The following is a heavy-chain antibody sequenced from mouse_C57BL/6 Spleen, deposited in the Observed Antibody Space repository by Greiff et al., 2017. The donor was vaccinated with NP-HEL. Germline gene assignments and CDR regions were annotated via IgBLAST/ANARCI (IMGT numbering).Heavy chain of an antibody. CDR3: TYDYDLYFDV. CDR2: IRLKSDNYAT. D-gene: IGHD2-4*01. Sequence: EVQVVESGGGLVQPGGSMKLSCVASGFTFSNYWMNWVRQSPEKGLEWVAQIRLKSDNYATHYAESVKGRFTISRDDSKSSVYLQMNNLRAEDTGIYYCTYDYDLYFDVWGTGTTVTVSS. J-gene: IGHJ1*03. CDR1: GFTFSNYW. V-gene: IGHV6-3*01.